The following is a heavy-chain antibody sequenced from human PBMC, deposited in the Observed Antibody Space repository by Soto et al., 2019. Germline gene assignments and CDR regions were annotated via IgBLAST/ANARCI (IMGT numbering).Heavy chain of an antibody. CDR2: IQYSGST. CDR1: GGSIVSYY. J-gene: IGHJ5*02. V-gene: IGHV4-59*01. Sequence: PLEPLCLTRPVVGGSIVSYYGSWIRQTTGKGLDWIGYIQYSGSTNYNPSLKSRVTISVDTSKNQFSLKLSSVTAADTAVYYFARVLLTDSSGYYRQAGLFDPWGQGTLVTVSS. D-gene: IGHD3-22*01. CDR3: ARVLLTDSSGYYRQAGLFDP.